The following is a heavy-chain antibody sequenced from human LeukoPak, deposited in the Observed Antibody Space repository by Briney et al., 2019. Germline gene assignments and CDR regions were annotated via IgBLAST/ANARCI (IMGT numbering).Heavy chain of an antibody. Sequence: ASVKVSCKASGYTFTGYYMHWVRQAPGQGLEWMGWINPNSGGTNYAQKFQGRVTMTRDTSISTAYMELSRLRSDDTAVYYCAVTPTTVTTVTCDYWGQGTLVTVSS. CDR2: INPNSGGT. J-gene: IGHJ4*02. CDR1: GYTFTGYY. CDR3: AVTPTTVTTVTCDY. D-gene: IGHD4-17*01. V-gene: IGHV1-2*02.